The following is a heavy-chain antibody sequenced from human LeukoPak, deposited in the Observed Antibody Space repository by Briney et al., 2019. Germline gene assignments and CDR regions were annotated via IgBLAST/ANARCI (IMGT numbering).Heavy chain of an antibody. D-gene: IGHD6-19*01. Sequence: SGPTLVNPTQTLTLTCTFSGFSLSTSGMCVSWIRQPPGKGLEWIGEINHSGSTNYNPSLKSRVTMSLDTSKNQFSLKLSSVTAADTAIYHCARVASSGWYFTRAKYYFDYWGQGTLVTVSS. CDR3: ARVASSGWYFTRAKYYFDY. CDR1: GFSLSTSGM. J-gene: IGHJ4*02. CDR2: INHSGST. V-gene: IGHV4-4*02.